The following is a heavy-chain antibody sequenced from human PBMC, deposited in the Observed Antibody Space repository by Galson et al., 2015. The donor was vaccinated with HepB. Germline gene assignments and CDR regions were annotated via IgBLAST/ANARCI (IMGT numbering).Heavy chain of an antibody. D-gene: IGHD2-2*01. J-gene: IGHJ4*01. CDR1: GYTFKYYG. Sequence: SVKVSCKASGYTFKYYGVSWVRQAPGPGLEWMGWISPYTGNTTYAKKFQGRVTMTTDISMNTAYMELRSLKSDDTAVYYCARDPGGPIVVSAPFYFDYWGHGTLVTVSS. CDR2: ISPYTGNT. V-gene: IGHV1-18*01. CDR3: ARDPGGPIVVSAPFYFDY.